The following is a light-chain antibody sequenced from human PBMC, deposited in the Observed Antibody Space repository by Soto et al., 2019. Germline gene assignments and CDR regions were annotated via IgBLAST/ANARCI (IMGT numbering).Light chain of an antibody. V-gene: IGKV3-20*01. CDR1: QSISIN. Sequence: MTQSPDSLAVSPGERAILTSRASQSISINLAWYQQNPGQAPRLLIYGASSRATGIPDRFSGSGSGTDFTLTISRLEPEDFAVYYCQQYGSSRWTFGQGTKVDI. CDR3: QQYGSSRWT. J-gene: IGKJ1*01. CDR2: GAS.